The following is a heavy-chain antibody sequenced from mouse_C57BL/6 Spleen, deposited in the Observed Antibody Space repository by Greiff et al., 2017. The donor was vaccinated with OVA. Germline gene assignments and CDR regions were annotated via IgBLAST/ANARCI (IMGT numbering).Heavy chain of an antibody. Sequence: EVQLQQSGPELVQPGASVKISCKASGYSFTDYNMNWVKQSNGKSLEWIGVINPNYGTTSYNQKFTGKATLTVDQSSRTAYMQLYLLTSEDSAVYYGARIYYGNPGTPWYFDVWGTGTTVTVSS. V-gene: IGHV1-39*01. CDR3: ARIYYGNPGTPWYFDV. CDR2: INPNYGTT. CDR1: GYSFTDYN. J-gene: IGHJ1*03. D-gene: IGHD2-1*01.